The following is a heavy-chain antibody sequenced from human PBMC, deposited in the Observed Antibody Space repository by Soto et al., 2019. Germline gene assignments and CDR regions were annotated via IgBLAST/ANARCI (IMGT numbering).Heavy chain of an antibody. V-gene: IGHV3-30-3*01. CDR1: GFTFSSYA. J-gene: IGHJ4*02. Sequence: PGGSLRLSCAASGFTFSSYAMHWVRQAPGKGLEWVAVISYDGSNKYYADSVKGRFTISRDNSKNTLYLQMNSLRAEDTAVYYCARDARLVDTAMVRPAGYFDYWGQGTLVTVSS. CDR2: ISYDGSNK. CDR3: ARDARLVDTAMVRPAGYFDY. D-gene: IGHD5-18*01.